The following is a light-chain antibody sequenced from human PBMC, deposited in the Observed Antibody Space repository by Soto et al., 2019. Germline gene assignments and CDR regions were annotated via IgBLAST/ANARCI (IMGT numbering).Light chain of an antibody. J-gene: IGLJ1*01. V-gene: IGLV2-11*01. CDR3: CSYAGNYYV. CDR2: DVS. CDR1: SSDVGGYNY. Sequence: QSALTQPRSVSGSPGQSVTISCTGTSSDVGGYNYVSWYQQHPGKAPKLMIYDVSKRPSGVPDRFSGSKSGNTASLTISGLQAEDEADYYCCSYAGNYYVFGTVTKLTVL.